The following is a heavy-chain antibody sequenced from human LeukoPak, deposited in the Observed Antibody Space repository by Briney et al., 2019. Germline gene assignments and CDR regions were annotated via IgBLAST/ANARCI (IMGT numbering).Heavy chain of an antibody. CDR3: ARAGVWDYNDSSGYHNGAFDI. V-gene: IGHV1-2*02. CDR2: INPDSGGT. D-gene: IGHD3-22*01. Sequence: GASVKVSCKASGYTFTDYYMHWVRQAPGQGLEWMGWINPDSGGTNYAQRFQGRVTMTGDTSISTAYMELSRLRSDDTAFYYCARAGVWDYNDSSGYHNGAFDIWGQGTMVTVSS. J-gene: IGHJ3*02. CDR1: GYTFTDYY.